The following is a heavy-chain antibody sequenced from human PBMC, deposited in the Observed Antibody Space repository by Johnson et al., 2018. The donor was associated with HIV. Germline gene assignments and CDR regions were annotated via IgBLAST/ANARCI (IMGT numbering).Heavy chain of an antibody. D-gene: IGHD6-13*01. CDR3: ASFAAAGDAFDI. V-gene: IGHV3-23*04. J-gene: IGHJ3*02. Sequence: VQLVESGGGLVQPGGSLRLSCAASGFSFDSHAINWVRQAPGKGLQWVSAISYSGSSTYYADSVKGRFTISRDNSKNTLYLQMNSLRAEDTAVYYCASFAAAGDAFDIWGQGTMVTVSS. CDR2: ISYSGSST. CDR1: GFSFDSHA.